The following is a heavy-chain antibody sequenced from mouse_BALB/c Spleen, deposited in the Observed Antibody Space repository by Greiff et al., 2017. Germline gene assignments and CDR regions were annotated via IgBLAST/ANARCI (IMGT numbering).Heavy chain of an antibody. D-gene: IGHD2-4*01. CDR1: GFTFTDYY. CDR2: IRNKANGYTT. J-gene: IGHJ3*01. Sequence: EVKLVESGGGLVQPGGSLRLSCATSGFTFTDYYMSWVRQPPGKALEWLGFIRNKANGYTTEYSASVKGRFTISRDNSQSILYLQMNTLRAEDSATYYCARDIYDYDDAWFAYWGQGTLVTVSA. V-gene: IGHV7-3*02. CDR3: ARDIYDYDDAWFAY.